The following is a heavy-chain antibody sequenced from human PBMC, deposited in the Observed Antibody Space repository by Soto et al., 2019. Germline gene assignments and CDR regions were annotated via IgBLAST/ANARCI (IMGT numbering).Heavy chain of an antibody. CDR2: IIVGNGNT. CDR1: GGTNTSYA. CDR3: ASVNEHDAFDI. V-gene: IGHV1-3*01. Sequence: ASVTVACKASGGTNTSYAINWVRQAPGQGLECMGWIIVGNGNTKYSQKFQGRVTITRDTSASTAYMELSSLRSEDTAVYYCASVNEHDAFDIWGQGTMVTVSS. J-gene: IGHJ3*02.